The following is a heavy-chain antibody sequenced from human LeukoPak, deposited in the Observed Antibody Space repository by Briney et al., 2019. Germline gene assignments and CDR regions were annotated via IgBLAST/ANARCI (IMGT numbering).Heavy chain of an antibody. CDR2: ISYYGSYK. J-gene: IGHJ4*02. CDR3: ARDPGYGQYMDC. CDR1: GFIFSNYG. Sequence: GGSLRLSCAASGFIFSNYGMHWVRQATGKGLEWVAIISYYGSYKYYTDPVKGRVTISRDNSKDTLYLEMNSLTAEDTAVYFCARDPGYGQYMDCWGQGTLVTVSS. D-gene: IGHD4-17*01. V-gene: IGHV3-30*03.